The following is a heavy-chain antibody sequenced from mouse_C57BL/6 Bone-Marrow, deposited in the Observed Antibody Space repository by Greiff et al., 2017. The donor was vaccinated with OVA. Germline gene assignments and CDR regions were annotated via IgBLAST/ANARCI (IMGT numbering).Heavy chain of an antibody. CDR3: ARSDGSSSYAMDY. V-gene: IGHV1-54*01. Sequence: QVQLQQSGAELVRPGTSVKVSCKASGYAFTNYLIEWVQQRPGQGLEWIGVINPGSGGTNYNEKFKGKATLTADKSSSTAYMQLSSLTSEDSAVYFCARSDGSSSYAMDYWGQGTSVTVSS. D-gene: IGHD1-1*01. J-gene: IGHJ4*01. CDR2: INPGSGGT. CDR1: GYAFTNYL.